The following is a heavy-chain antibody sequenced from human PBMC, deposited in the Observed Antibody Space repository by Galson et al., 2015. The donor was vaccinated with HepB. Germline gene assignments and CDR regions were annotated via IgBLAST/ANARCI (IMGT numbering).Heavy chain of an antibody. CDR2: FDPEDGET. CDR3: ATVDRYSGSYYFDY. Sequence: SVKVSCKVSGYTLTELSMHWVRQAPGKGLEWMGGFDPEDGETIYAQKFQGSVTMTEDTSTDTAYMELSSLRSEDTAVYYCATVDRYSGSYYFDYWGQGTLVTVSS. J-gene: IGHJ4*02. V-gene: IGHV1-24*01. CDR1: GYTLTELS. D-gene: IGHD1-26*01.